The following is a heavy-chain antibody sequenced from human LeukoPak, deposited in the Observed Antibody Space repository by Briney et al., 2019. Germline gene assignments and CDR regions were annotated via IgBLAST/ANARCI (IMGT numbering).Heavy chain of an antibody. D-gene: IGHD6-6*01. CDR1: GYTLTELS. V-gene: IGHV1-24*01. J-gene: IGHJ6*03. CDR3: AGATLTYSSSHYYYYYYMDV. CDR2: FDPEDGET. Sequence: GASVKVSCKVSGYTLTELSMHWVRQAPGKGLEWMGGFDPEDGETIYAQKLQGRVTMTEDTSTDTAYMELSSLRSEDTAVYYCAGATLTYSSSHYYYYYYMDVWGKGTTVTVSS.